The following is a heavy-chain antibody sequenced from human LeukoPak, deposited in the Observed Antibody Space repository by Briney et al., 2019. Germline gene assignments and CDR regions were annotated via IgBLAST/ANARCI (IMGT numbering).Heavy chain of an antibody. D-gene: IGHD6-19*01. CDR2: INHSGST. CDR3: ARGPKAIVQDSSGWYLIY. CDR1: GGSFSGLY. J-gene: IGHJ4*02. Sequence: SETLSLTCAVYGGSFSGLYWSWIRQPPGKGLEWIGEINHSGSTNYNPSLKSRVTISVDTSKNQFSLKLSSVTAADTAVYYCARGPKAIVQDSSGWYLIYWGQGTLDTVSS. V-gene: IGHV4-34*01.